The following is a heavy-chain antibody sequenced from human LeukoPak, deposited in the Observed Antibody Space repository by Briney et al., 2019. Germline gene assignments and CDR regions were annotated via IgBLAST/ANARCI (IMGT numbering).Heavy chain of an antibody. V-gene: IGHV3-74*01. CDR1: GFTFSSYW. J-gene: IGHJ6*04. Sequence: GGSLRLSCAASGFTFSSYWMHWVRQAPGKGLVWVSRINSDGSSTSYADSVKGRFTISRDNAKNSLYLQMNSLRAEDTAVYYCARDGHSSSGMDVWGKGTTVTVSS. CDR2: INSDGSST. CDR3: ARDGHSSSGMDV. D-gene: IGHD6-6*01.